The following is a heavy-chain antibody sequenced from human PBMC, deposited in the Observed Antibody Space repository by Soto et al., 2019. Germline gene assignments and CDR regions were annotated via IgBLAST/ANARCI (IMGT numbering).Heavy chain of an antibody. V-gene: IGHV1-2*02. CDR2: INPKSRGT. CDR3: ARVTLKAGNWFDP. Sequence: QVQLVQSGAEVKKPGASVKVSCKASGYTFTDYFIHWVRQAPGQGFEWMGWINPKSRGTNYAQKFQGRVTMTRDTYNSTAYMELRGLRYYDTAVYYCARVTLKAGNWFDPWGQGTLVTVSS. J-gene: IGHJ5*02. CDR1: GYTFTDYF.